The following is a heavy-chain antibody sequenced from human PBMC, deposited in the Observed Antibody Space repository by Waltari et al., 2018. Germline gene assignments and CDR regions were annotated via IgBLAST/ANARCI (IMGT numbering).Heavy chain of an antibody. J-gene: IGHJ3*02. CDR2: IYHSGGT. V-gene: IGHV4-38-2*02. CDR3: ARETVAGRGYAFDI. CDR1: GYSISRGAY. D-gene: IGHD6-19*01. Sequence: QVQLQESGPGLVKPSETLSLTCAVSGYSISRGAYWGGARQPPGKGLEWIGSIYHSGGTYYNPSLKSRVTISVDTSKNQFSLKLSSVTAADTAVYYCARETVAGRGYAFDIWGQGTMVTISS.